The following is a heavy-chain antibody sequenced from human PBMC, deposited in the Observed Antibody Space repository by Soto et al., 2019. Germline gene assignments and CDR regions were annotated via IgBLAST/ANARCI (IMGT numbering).Heavy chain of an antibody. CDR1: GYTFTSYF. Sequence: ASVKVSCKASGYTFTSYFIHWVRQAPGQGLEWMGIINPSDRTTSYAQNFQGRLTITSDTSTSTVYMELSSLKSEDTAVYYCAREPVAGIWFDPWGQGTLVTVSS. V-gene: IGHV1-46*01. J-gene: IGHJ5*02. D-gene: IGHD6-19*01. CDR2: INPSDRTT. CDR3: AREPVAGIWFDP.